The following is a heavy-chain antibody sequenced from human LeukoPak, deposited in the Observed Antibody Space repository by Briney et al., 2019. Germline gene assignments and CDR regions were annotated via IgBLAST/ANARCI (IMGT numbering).Heavy chain of an antibody. D-gene: IGHD3-16*01. Sequence: GGSLRLSCTASGFTFSSYTMSWGRQAPGKGLKWVSTITTGGPNTYYADSVKGRFTVSRDDSKNTLYLQMNSLRAEDTAVYYCAKDGGLWVSAPWGDSWGRGTLVTVSS. CDR1: GFTFSSYT. J-gene: IGHJ4*02. CDR2: ITTGGPNT. CDR3: AKDGGLWVSAPWGDS. V-gene: IGHV3-23*01.